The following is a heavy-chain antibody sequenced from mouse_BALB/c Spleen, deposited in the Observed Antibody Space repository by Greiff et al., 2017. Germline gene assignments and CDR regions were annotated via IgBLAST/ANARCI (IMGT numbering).Heavy chain of an antibody. J-gene: IGHJ3*01. V-gene: IGHV14-1*02. CDR2: IDPANGNT. CDR3: ASSSWFAY. Sequence: VQLQQSGAELVRPGSSVKISCKASGYAFSSYWMNWVKQRPGQGLEWIGRIDPANGNTKYDPKFQGKATITADTSSNTAYLQLSSLTSEDTAVYYCASSSWFAYWGQGTLVTVSA. D-gene: IGHD1-1*01. CDR1: GYAFSSYW.